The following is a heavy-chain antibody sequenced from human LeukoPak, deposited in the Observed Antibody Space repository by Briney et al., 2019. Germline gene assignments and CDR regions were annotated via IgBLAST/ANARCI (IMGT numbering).Heavy chain of an antibody. D-gene: IGHD5-24*01. Sequence: SQTLSLTCASSGDSVSSTRNAWNWIRQSPSRGLEWLGRTYFTSQYYNDYALSVKRRININPDTSKNQFSLQLNSVTPEDTAVYYCTRRLLRDGFDSWGQGTLVTVSS. CDR3: TRRLLRDGFDS. CDR2: TYFTSQYYN. CDR1: GDSVSSTRNA. V-gene: IGHV6-1*01. J-gene: IGHJ4*02.